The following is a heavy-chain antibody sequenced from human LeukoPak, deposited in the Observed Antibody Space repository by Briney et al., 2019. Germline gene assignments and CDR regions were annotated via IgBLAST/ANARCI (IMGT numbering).Heavy chain of an antibody. V-gene: IGHV1-18*04. Sequence: ASVKVSCKASGYTLTSYYIHWVRQAPGQGLEWMGWISAYNGNTNYAQKLQGRVTMTTDTSTSTAYMELRSLRSDDTAVYYCARADIVVVPAAPRSADWFDPWGQGTLVTVSS. CDR2: ISAYNGNT. J-gene: IGHJ5*02. CDR1: GYTLTSYY. CDR3: ARADIVVVPAAPRSADWFDP. D-gene: IGHD2-2*01.